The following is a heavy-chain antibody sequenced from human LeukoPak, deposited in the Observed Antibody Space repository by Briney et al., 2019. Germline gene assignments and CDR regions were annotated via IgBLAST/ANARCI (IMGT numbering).Heavy chain of an antibody. V-gene: IGHV3-30-3*01. CDR1: GFTFSSYA. CDR3: ARARTWNYNWFDP. Sequence: PGGSLRLSCAASGFTFSSYAMHWVRQAPGKGLEWVAVISYDGSNKYYADSVKGRFTISRDNSKNTLYLQMNSLRAEDTAVYYCARARTWNYNWFDPWGQGTLVTVSS. CDR2: ISYDGSNK. D-gene: IGHD1-7*01. J-gene: IGHJ5*02.